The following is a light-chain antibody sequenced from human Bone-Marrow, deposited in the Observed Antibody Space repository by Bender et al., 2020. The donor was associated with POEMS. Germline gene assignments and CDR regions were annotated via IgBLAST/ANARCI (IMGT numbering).Light chain of an antibody. CDR2: SNN. V-gene: IGLV1-44*01. Sequence: QSVLTQPPSASGTPGQRVNISCSGSSSNIGTNGVNWYQQLPGTAPKLLIDSNNLRPAGVPDRFSASKSGTSASLAISGLQSEDEADYVCATWNDNLLAVVFGGGTKLTVL. CDR1: SSNIGTNG. CDR3: ATWNDNLLAVV. J-gene: IGLJ2*01.